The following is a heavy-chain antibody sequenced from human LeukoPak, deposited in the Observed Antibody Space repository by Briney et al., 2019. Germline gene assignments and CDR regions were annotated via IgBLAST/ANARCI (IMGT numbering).Heavy chain of an antibody. CDR1: GFTFSSYA. Sequence: PGGSLRLSCAASGFTFSSYAMHWVRQAPGKGLEWVAVISYDGSNKYYADSVKGRFTISRDNSKNTLYLQMNSLRAEDTAVYYCAREVLWFGEFPDYWGQGTLVTVSS. D-gene: IGHD3-10*01. J-gene: IGHJ4*02. V-gene: IGHV3-30*04. CDR3: AREVLWFGEFPDY. CDR2: ISYDGSNK.